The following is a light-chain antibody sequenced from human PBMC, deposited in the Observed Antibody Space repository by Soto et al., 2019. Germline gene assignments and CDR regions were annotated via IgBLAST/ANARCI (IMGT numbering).Light chain of an antibody. J-gene: IGKJ5*01. CDR3: QQRSNWPPIT. CDR1: QTVYSN. CDR2: GAS. Sequence: EIVMTESPATLSVSPGDGATLSCRASQTVYSNLAWYQQKPGQAPRLLIYGASTRATGIPDRFSGSGSGTEFTLTISSLQSEDFAVYYCQQRSNWPPITFGQGTRLEIK. V-gene: IGKV3-15*01.